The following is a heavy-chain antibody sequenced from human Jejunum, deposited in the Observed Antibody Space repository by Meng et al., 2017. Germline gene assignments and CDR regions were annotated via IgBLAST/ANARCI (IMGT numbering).Heavy chain of an antibody. V-gene: IGHV6-1*01. Sequence: QIQLQQSGPGLVKPSQTLSLTCSISGASVSSNSAGWNWIRQSPSRGLEWLGRRYYRSKWYIDYAVSVKSRITINPDTSKNQFSLHLNSVTPEDTAVYYCAGGGLVRSTRGYFDYWGQGTLVTVSS. CDR2: RYYRSKWYI. CDR3: AGGGLVRSTRGYFDY. D-gene: IGHD1-26*01. J-gene: IGHJ4*02. CDR1: GASVSSNSAG.